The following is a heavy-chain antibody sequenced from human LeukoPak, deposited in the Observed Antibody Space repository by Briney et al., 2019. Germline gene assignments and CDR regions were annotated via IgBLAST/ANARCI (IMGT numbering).Heavy chain of an antibody. CDR2: INHSGST. Sequence: KTSETLSLTCAVYGGSFSGYYWSWIRQPPGKGLEWIGEINHSGSTNYNPSLKSRVTISVDTSKNQFSLKLSSVTAADTAVYYCARNAAYNLDYWGQGTPVTVSS. D-gene: IGHD1-14*01. J-gene: IGHJ4*02. V-gene: IGHV4-34*01. CDR3: ARNAAYNLDY. CDR1: GGSFSGYY.